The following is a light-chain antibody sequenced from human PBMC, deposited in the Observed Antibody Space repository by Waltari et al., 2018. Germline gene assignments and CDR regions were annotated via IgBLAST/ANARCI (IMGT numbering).Light chain of an antibody. CDR1: QSVSSN. CDR2: GAS. V-gene: IGKV3-15*01. J-gene: IGKJ2*01. Sequence: EIVMTQSPATLSVSPGERATLSCRASQSVSSNLVWYQPKPGQAPRLLVFGASTRATGIPARFSGGGSGTEFNLTISSLQSEDFAVYYCQHYNNWPPYTFGQGTKLEIK. CDR3: QHYNNWPPYT.